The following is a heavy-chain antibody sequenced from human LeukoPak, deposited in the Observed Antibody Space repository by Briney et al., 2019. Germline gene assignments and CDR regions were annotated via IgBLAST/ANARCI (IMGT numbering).Heavy chain of an antibody. D-gene: IGHD2-2*01. J-gene: IGHJ6*02. CDR3: ARRTIYYYYGMDV. CDR2: IYYSGST. CDR1: GGSISSYY. V-gene: IGHV4-59*01. Sequence: SETLSLTCTVSGGSISSYYWSWIRQPPGKGLEWIGYIYYSGSTNYNPSLKSRVTISVDTSKNQFSLKLSSVTAADTAAYYCARRTIYYYYGMDVWGQGTTVTVSS.